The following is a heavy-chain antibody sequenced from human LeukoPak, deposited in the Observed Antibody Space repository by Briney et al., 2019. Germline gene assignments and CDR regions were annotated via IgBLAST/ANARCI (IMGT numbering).Heavy chain of an antibody. CDR2: IYYSGST. V-gene: IGHV4-59*01. Sequence: PSEALSLTCTVSGGSISSYYWSWILQPPGKGLEWIGYIYYSGSTNYNPSLKSRVTISVDTSKNQFSLKLSSVTAADTAVYYCARYYYGSGSYCGRTYCDAFDIWGQGTMVTVSS. CDR1: GGSISSYY. J-gene: IGHJ3*02. D-gene: IGHD3-10*01. CDR3: ARYYYGSGSYCGRTYCDAFDI.